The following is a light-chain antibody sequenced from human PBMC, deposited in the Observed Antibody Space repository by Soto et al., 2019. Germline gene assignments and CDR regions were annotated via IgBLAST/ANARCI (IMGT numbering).Light chain of an antibody. Sequence: QSALTQPRSVSGSPGQSVTISCTGTSSDVGGYNYVSWYQQRPGKAPKLMIYDVTKRPLGVPDRLSGSKSGNTASLIISGLQAEDEADYYCCSYAGSDFYVFGTGTKVTVL. CDR3: CSYAGSDFYV. V-gene: IGLV2-11*01. J-gene: IGLJ1*01. CDR2: DVT. CDR1: SSDVGGYNY.